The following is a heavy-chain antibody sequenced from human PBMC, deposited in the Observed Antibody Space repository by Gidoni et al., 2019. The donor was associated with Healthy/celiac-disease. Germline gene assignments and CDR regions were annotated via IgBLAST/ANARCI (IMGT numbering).Heavy chain of an antibody. V-gene: IGHV4-31*03. CDR2: IYYSGST. D-gene: IGHD2-2*01. CDR1: GGSLSSGGYY. CDR3: ARAGTDSTATGVFDY. Sequence: QVQLQESGPGLVKPSQTLSLTCTVSGGSLSSGGYYWSWIRQHPGKGLEWIGYIYYSGSTYYNPSLKSRVTISVDTSKNQFSLKLSSVTAADTAVYYCARAGTDSTATGVFDYWGQGTLVTVSS. J-gene: IGHJ4*02.